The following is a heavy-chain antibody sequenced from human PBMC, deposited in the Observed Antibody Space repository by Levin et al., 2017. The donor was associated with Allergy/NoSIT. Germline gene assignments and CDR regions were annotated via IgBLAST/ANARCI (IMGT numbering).Heavy chain of an antibody. V-gene: IGHV3-30*18. CDR2: ISYDGSNK. CDR3: AKGPYSSGWYYFDD. CDR1: GFTFSSYG. J-gene: IGHJ4*02. D-gene: IGHD6-19*01. Sequence: SCAASGFTFSSYGMHWVRQAPGKGLEWVAVISYDGSNKYYADSVKGRFTISRDNSKNTLYLQMNSLRAEDTAVYYCAKGPYSSGWYYFDDWGQGTLVTVSS.